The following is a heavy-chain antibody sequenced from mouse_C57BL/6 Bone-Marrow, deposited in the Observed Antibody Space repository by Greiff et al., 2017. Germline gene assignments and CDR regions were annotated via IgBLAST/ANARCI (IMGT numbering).Heavy chain of an antibody. J-gene: IGHJ3*01. CDR3: ARWGLRTWFAY. D-gene: IGHD2-13*01. CDR1: GYTFTSYW. V-gene: IGHV1-52*01. CDR2: IDPSDSET. Sequence: QVQLQQPGAELVRPGSSVKLSCKASGYTFTSYWMHWVKQRPIQGLEWIGNIDPSDSETHYNQKFKDKATLTVDKSSSTAYMQLSSLTSEDSAVYYCARWGLRTWFAYWGQGTLVTVSA.